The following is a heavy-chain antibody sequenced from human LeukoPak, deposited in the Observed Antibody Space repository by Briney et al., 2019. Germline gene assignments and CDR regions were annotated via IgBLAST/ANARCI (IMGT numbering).Heavy chain of an antibody. CDR1: GFTFSSYW. V-gene: IGHV3-7*01. CDR2: IKQDGSEK. Sequence: QSGGSLRLSCAASGFTFSSYWMSWVRQAPGKGLEWVANIKQDGSEKYYVDSVKGRFTISRDNAKNSLYLQMNSLRAEDTAVYYCARESAPIFGVPRGFDYWGQGTLVTVSS. CDR3: ARESAPIFGVPRGFDY. J-gene: IGHJ4*02. D-gene: IGHD3-3*01.